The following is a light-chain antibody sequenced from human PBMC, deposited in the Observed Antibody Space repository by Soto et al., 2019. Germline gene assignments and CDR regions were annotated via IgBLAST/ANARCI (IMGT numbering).Light chain of an antibody. Sequence: QSVLTQPPSLSGTPGQTVTISCIGSRSNIGSAIVHWYQQLPGTAPKHLIYMNNQRPSGVPDRFSGPKSGTSASLVITGLRPEDEADYYCVAWDDNLSSRVFGGGTKLTVL. CDR1: RSNIGSAI. CDR3: VAWDDNLSSRV. V-gene: IGLV1-47*01. J-gene: IGLJ3*02. CDR2: MNN.